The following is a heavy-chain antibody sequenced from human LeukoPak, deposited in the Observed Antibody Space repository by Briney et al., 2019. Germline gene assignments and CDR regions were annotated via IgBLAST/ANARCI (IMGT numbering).Heavy chain of an antibody. CDR1: GFTFSSYE. D-gene: IGHD1-26*01. V-gene: IGHV3-48*03. Sequence: GGSLRLSCAASGFTFSSYEMNWVRQAPGKGQEWVSYISSSGSTIYYADSVKGRFTISRDNAKNSLYLQMNSLRAEDTAVYYCARDLAPRPTTNFDYWGQGTLVTVSS. CDR2: ISSSGSTI. CDR3: ARDLAPRPTTNFDY. J-gene: IGHJ4*02.